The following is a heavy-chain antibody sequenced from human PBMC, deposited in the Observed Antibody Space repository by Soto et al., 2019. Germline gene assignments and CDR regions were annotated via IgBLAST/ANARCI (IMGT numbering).Heavy chain of an antibody. V-gene: IGHV4-34*01. D-gene: IGHD6-6*01. Sequence: QVQLQQWGAGLLKPSETLSLTCAVYGGSFSGYYWSWIRQPPGKGLEWIGEINHSGSTNYNPSLKNRVTISVDTSKNQFSLQLSSVTAADTAVYYCARTSKFEYWGQGTLVTVSS. CDR1: GGSFSGYY. CDR2: INHSGST. CDR3: ARTSKFEY. J-gene: IGHJ4*02.